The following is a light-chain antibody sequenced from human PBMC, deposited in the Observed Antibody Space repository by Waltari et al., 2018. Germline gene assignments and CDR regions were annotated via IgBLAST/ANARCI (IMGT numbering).Light chain of an antibody. J-gene: IGLJ3*02. CDR2: DDR. CDR3: QVWDSADYQV. CDR1: NIGSKS. Sequence: SYVVTQPPSVSVAPGKTATLTCGGHNIGSKSVHWYQQKPGQATVVVIYDDRARPSGIPERFSGSNSGNTATLTISRVEAGDEADYYCQVWDSADYQVFAGGTKLTVL. V-gene: IGLV3-21*04.